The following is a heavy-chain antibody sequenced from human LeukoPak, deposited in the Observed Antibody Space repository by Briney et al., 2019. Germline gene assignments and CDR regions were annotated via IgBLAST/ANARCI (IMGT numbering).Heavy chain of an antibody. CDR1: GYTFTSYG. V-gene: IGHV1-18*01. CDR2: ISAYNGNT. Sequence: GASVKVSCKASGYTFTSYGISWVRQAPGQGLEWMGWISAYNGNTNYAQKLQGRVTMTTDTSTSTAYMELRSLRSDDTAVYYCARNTYYDFWSGYYRNDAFDIWGQGTMVTVSS. CDR3: ARNTYYDFWSGYYRNDAFDI. D-gene: IGHD3-3*01. J-gene: IGHJ3*02.